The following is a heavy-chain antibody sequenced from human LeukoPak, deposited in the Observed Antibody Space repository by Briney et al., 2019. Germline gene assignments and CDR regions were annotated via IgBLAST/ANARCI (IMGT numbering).Heavy chain of an antibody. CDR3: ARGKLVSVAAPTGWFDP. D-gene: IGHD6-19*01. Sequence: KPSETLSLTCTVSGGSISSYYWSWIRQPPGKGLEWIGYIYYSGSTNYNPSLKSRVTISVDTSKNQFSLKLSSVTAADTAVYYCARGKLVSVAAPTGWFDPWGQGTLVTVSS. J-gene: IGHJ5*02. CDR1: GGSISSYY. V-gene: IGHV4-59*01. CDR2: IYYSGST.